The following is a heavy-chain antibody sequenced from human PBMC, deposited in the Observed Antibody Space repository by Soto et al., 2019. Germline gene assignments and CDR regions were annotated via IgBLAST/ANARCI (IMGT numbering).Heavy chain of an antibody. J-gene: IGHJ6*03. V-gene: IGHV1-46*03. D-gene: IGHD3-10*01. CDR3: ARGEYGSGSKTLSYYRDV. Sequence: QVQLVQSGAEVKKPGASVKVSCKASGYTFTSYYMHWVRQAPGQGLEWMGIINPSGGSTSYAQKFQGRVTMTRETSTSTVYMELSSLRSEDTAVYYCARGEYGSGSKTLSYYRDVWGKGTTVAVSS. CDR2: INPSGGST. CDR1: GYTFTSYY.